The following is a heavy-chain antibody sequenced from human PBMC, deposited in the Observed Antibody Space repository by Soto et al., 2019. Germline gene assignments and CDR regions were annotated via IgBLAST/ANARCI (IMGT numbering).Heavy chain of an antibody. CDR3: ARLKGASFISTYNWFDP. CDR2: VYYTGFT. CDR1: NGSISSSSYY. V-gene: IGHV4-39*01. D-gene: IGHD3-22*01. J-gene: IGHJ5*02. Sequence: PXGTLSLTCTVSNGSISSSSYYWGWIRQPPGKGLEWIGDVYYTGFTHYNPSLKSRVTISIATSKSQFSLRLISVTAADTAVYYCARLKGASFISTYNWFDPWGQGTLVTVSS.